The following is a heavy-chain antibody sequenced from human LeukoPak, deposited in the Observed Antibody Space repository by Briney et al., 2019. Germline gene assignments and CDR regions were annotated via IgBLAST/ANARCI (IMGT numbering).Heavy chain of an antibody. V-gene: IGHV1-69*13. CDR1: GGTFSSYA. J-gene: IGHJ4*02. Sequence: SVKVSCKASGGTFSSYAISWVRQAPGQGLEWMGGIIPIFGTANYAQKFQGRVTITADESTSTAYMELSSLRSEDTAVYYCARDRRGYYGSGAGDYWGQGTLVTVSS. CDR2: IIPIFGTA. CDR3: ARDRRGYYGSGAGDY. D-gene: IGHD3-10*01.